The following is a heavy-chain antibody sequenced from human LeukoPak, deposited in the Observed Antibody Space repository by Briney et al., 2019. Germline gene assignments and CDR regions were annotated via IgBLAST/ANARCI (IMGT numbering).Heavy chain of an antibody. J-gene: IGHJ5*02. CDR1: GFTFSSYW. Sequence: GSLRLSCAASGFTFSSYWMSWVRQAPGKGLEWVANIKQDGSEKYYVDSVKGRFTISRDNAKNSLYLQMNSLRAEDTAVYYCAREPRQIAAAKINWFDPWGQGTLVTVSS. V-gene: IGHV3-7*01. D-gene: IGHD6-13*01. CDR2: IKQDGSEK. CDR3: AREPRQIAAAKINWFDP.